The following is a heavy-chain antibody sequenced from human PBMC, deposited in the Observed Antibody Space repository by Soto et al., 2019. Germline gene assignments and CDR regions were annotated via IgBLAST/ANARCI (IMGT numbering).Heavy chain of an antibody. CDR3: AKEDTAMVTFVDY. D-gene: IGHD5-18*01. Sequence: VQLVESGGGVVQPGRSLRLSCAASGFSFSNSGMHWVRQAPGKGLEWVSAISGSGGSTYYADSVKGRFTISRDNSKNTLYLQMNSLRAEDTAVYYCAKEDTAMVTFVDYWGQGTLVTVSS. CDR1: GFSFSNSG. V-gene: IGHV3-23*04. CDR2: ISGSGGST. J-gene: IGHJ4*02.